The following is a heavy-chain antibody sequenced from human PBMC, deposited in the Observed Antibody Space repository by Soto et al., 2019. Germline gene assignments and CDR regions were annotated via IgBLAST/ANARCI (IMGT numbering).Heavy chain of an antibody. V-gene: IGHV3-48*01. Sequence: EVQLVESGGGLVQPGGSLRLSCAASGFTFSSYSMNWVRQAPGKGLEWVSYISSSRSTIYYADSVKGRFTISRDNAKNSLYLQMNSLRAEDTAVYYCASHRRGDYGVTGYWGQGTLVTVSS. CDR1: GFTFSSYS. CDR3: ASHRRGDYGVTGY. J-gene: IGHJ4*02. D-gene: IGHD4-17*01. CDR2: ISSSRSTI.